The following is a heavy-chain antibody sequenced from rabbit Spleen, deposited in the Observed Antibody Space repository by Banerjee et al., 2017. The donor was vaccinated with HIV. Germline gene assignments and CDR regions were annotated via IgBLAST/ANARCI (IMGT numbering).Heavy chain of an antibody. CDR2: IHAGNSGTT. V-gene: IGHV1S40*01. CDR3: ARDSAGREDFNL. Sequence: QSLEESGGDLVKPGESLTLTCTASGFSFSSNYYMCWVRQAPGKGLEWIACIHAGNSGTTYYASWAKGRFTITKTSSTTVTLQMTSLTAADTATYFCARDSAGREDFNLWGQGTLVTVS. J-gene: IGHJ4*01. CDR1: GFSFSSNYY. D-gene: IGHD4-2*01.